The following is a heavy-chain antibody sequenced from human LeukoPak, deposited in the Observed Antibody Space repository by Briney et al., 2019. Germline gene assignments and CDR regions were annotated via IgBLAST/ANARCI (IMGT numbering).Heavy chain of an antibody. V-gene: IGHV3-30*18. D-gene: IGHD2-15*01. CDR1: GFTFSSYG. J-gene: IGHJ6*02. CDR3: AKDRRYCSGGSCLFYYYGMDV. CDR2: ISYDGSNK. Sequence: GRSLRLSCAASGFTFSSYGVHWVRQAPGKGLEWVAVISYDGSNKYYADSVKGRFTISRDNSKNTLYLQMNSLRAEDTAVYYCAKDRRYCSGGSCLFYYYGMDVWGQGTTVTVSS.